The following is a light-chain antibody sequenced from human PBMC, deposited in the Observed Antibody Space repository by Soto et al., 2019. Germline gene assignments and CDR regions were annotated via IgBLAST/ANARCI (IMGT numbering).Light chain of an antibody. J-gene: IGLJ1*01. Sequence: QSALTQPASVSGSPGQSIPISCTGTISDVGGNKFVSWYQQYPGKAPKLMICDVSNRPSGVSNRFSGSKSGNTASLTISGLQAEDEADYYCSSFTGTNYVFGTGTKVTVL. CDR1: ISDVGGNKF. CDR3: SSFTGTNYV. CDR2: DVS. V-gene: IGLV2-14*03.